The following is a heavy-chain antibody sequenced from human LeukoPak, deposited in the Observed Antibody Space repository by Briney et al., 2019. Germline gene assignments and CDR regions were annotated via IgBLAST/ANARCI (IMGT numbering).Heavy chain of an antibody. Sequence: GRSLRLSCAASGFTFSSYAMHWVRQAPGKGLEWVAVISSDGSDKLYTDSVKGRFTISRDNSKNTLYVQMNSLRAEDTAVYYCAKDHYSVWHGRGFSWWGQGTLVTVSS. CDR3: AKDHYSVWHGRGFSW. J-gene: IGHJ4*02. CDR1: GFTFSSYA. CDR2: ISSDGSDK. V-gene: IGHV3-30*04. D-gene: IGHD2-15*01.